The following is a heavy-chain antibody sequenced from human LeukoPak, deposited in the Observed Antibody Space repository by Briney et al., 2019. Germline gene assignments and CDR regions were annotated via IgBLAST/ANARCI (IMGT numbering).Heavy chain of an antibody. CDR1: GDRVSSISAA. J-gene: IGHJ4*02. D-gene: IGHD1-26*01. Sequence: SQTLSLTCAISGDRVSSISAAWHWIRQSPSRSLEWLGRTYYRSKWYNDYAVSVKSRITINPDTSKNQFSLQLNSVTPEDTAVYYCARESVGSGSYLGEFDYWGQGTLVTVSS. CDR2: TYYRSKWYN. V-gene: IGHV6-1*01. CDR3: ARESVGSGSYLGEFDY.